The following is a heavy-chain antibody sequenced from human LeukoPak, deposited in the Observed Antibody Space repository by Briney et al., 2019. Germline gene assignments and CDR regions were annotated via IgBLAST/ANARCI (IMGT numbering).Heavy chain of an antibody. CDR2: IYYSGST. D-gene: IGHD6-19*01. CDR1: GGSISSSSYY. CDR3: ARLGYISGSDY. V-gene: IGHV4-39*01. Sequence: SETLSLTCTVSGGSISSSSYYWGWIRQPPGKGLEWIGSIYYSGSTYYNPSLKSRVTISVDTSKNQFSLKLSSVTAADTAVYYCARLGYISGSDYWGQGTLVTVSS. J-gene: IGHJ4*02.